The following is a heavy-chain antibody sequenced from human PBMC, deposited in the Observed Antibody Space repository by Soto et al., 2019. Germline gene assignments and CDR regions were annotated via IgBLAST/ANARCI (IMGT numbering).Heavy chain of an antibody. Sequence: QVQLVESGGGVVQPGRSLRLSCAASGFTFSSYSMHWVRQAPGKGLEWVALISYDGNKKYYADSVKGPFTISRDNSKDTLLLQMNRPKPEDTAVYYCARDNAIWQAGIGYFDYWGQGTLVTVSS. CDR3: ARDNAIWQAGIGYFDY. D-gene: IGHD6-13*01. J-gene: IGHJ4*02. CDR1: GFTFSSYS. V-gene: IGHV3-30-3*01. CDR2: ISYDGNKK.